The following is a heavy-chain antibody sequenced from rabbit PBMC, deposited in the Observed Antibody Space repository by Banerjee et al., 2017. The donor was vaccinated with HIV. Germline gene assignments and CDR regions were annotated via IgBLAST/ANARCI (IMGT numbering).Heavy chain of an antibody. Sequence: QSLEESGGDLVKPGASLTLTCTASGLDFSSSYWICWVRQAPGKGLEWIGWIITDDSAYYASWVNGRFTISSDNAQNTVDLQMTSLTAADTATYFCARDLAGVIGWNFGLWGQGTLVTVS. CDR3: ARDLAGVIGWNFGL. CDR2: IITDDSA. V-gene: IGHV1S40*01. J-gene: IGHJ3*01. CDR1: GLDFSSSYW. D-gene: IGHD4-1*01.